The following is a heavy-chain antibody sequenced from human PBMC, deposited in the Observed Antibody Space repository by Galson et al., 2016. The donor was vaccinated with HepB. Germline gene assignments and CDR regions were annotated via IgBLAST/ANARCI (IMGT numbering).Heavy chain of an antibody. CDR3: ARSSGTSTGDLQH. D-gene: IGHD2-8*02. CDR2: IYYTGSA. J-gene: IGHJ1*01. V-gene: IGHV4-59*01. CDR1: GGSISTYY. Sequence: TVSGGSISTYYWSWVRQPPGKGLEWIGYIYYTGSANYNPSLKSRVTISVDTSKNQFSLTLNSVTAADTAVYYCARSSGTSTGDLQHWGQGTLASVSS.